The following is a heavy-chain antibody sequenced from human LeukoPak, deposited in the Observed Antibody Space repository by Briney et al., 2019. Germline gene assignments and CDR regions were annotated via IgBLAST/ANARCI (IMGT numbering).Heavy chain of an antibody. Sequence: GGSLRLSCAASGFTFSSYAMSWVRQAPGKGLEWVSAISGSGGSTYYADSVKGRFTISRDNSKNTLYPQMNSLRAEDTAVYYCAKDKVVCSSTSCYIHAFDIWGQGTMVTVSS. CDR3: AKDKVVCSSTSCYIHAFDI. V-gene: IGHV3-23*01. D-gene: IGHD2-2*02. CDR1: GFTFSSYA. J-gene: IGHJ3*02. CDR2: ISGSGGST.